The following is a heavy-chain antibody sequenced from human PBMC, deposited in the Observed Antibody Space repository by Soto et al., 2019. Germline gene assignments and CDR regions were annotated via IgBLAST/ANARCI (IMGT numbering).Heavy chain of an antibody. Sequence: SETLSLTCSVSGDSVSSDTYYWSWIRQPPGKGLEWIGNIYHSGTTKYNPSLKSPVTMSLDTSQNQFSLKLSFVTAADTAVYHCARVSFYYVSSGYAVGWFDPWGQGTPVTVSS. J-gene: IGHJ5*02. D-gene: IGHD5-12*01. CDR1: GDSVSSDTYY. CDR3: ARVSFYYVSSGYAVGWFDP. CDR2: IYHSGTT. V-gene: IGHV4-61*01.